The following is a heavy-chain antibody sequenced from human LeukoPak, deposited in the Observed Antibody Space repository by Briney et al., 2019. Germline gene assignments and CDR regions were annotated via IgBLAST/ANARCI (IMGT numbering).Heavy chain of an antibody. D-gene: IGHD2-2*01. V-gene: IGHV3-21*01. J-gene: IGHJ4*02. CDR1: GFTFSSYS. CDR2: ISSSSSYI. CDR3: ARDGKGYCSSTSCFAY. Sequence: KTGGSLRLSCAASGFTFSSYSMNWVRQAPGKGLEWVSSISSSSSYIYYADSVKGRFTISRDNAKNSLYLQMNSLRAQDTAVYYCARDGKGYCSSTSCFAYWGQGTLVTVSS.